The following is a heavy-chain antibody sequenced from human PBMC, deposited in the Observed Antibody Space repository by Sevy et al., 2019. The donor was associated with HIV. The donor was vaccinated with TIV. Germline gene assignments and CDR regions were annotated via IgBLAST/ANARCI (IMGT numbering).Heavy chain of an antibody. CDR1: GYTFTSYG. V-gene: IGHV1-18*01. CDR2: ISAYNGNT. CDR3: ARDGYLGTESYSFDY. Sequence: ASVKVSCKASGYTFTSYGISWVRQAPGQGLEWMGWISAYNGNTNYAQKLQGRVTMTTDTSTSTAYMELRSLRSDDTAVYYCARDGYLGTESYSFDYWGQGTLVTVSS. J-gene: IGHJ4*02. D-gene: IGHD7-27*01.